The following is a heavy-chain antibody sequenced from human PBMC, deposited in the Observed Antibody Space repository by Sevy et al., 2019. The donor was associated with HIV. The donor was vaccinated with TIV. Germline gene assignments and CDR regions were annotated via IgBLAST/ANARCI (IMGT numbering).Heavy chain of an antibody. V-gene: IGHV3-15*01. CDR2: IKSKTDGGTT. J-gene: IGHJ4*02. D-gene: IGHD3-3*01. Sequence: GGSLRLSCAASGFTFSNAWMSWVRQAPGKGLEWVGRIKSKTDGGTTDYAAPVKGRFTISRDDSKNTLYLQMNSLKTEDTAVYYCTTEPQAYYDFWSGYYKGYYFDYWGQGTLVTVSS. CDR1: GFTFSNAW. CDR3: TTEPQAYYDFWSGYYKGYYFDY.